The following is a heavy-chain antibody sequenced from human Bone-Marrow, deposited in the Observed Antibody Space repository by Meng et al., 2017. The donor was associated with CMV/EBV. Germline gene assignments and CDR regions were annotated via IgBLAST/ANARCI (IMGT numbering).Heavy chain of an antibody. CDR2: INPNSGGT. J-gene: IGHJ5*02. Sequence: ASVKVSCKASGYTFISYYMHWVRQAPGQGLEWMGWINPNSGGTNYAQKFQGRVTMTRDTSISTAYMELRSLRSDDTAVYYCARCGLEVVPAYNWFDPWGQGTLVTVSS. CDR1: GYTFISYY. D-gene: IGHD2-2*01. V-gene: IGHV1-2*02. CDR3: ARCGLEVVPAYNWFDP.